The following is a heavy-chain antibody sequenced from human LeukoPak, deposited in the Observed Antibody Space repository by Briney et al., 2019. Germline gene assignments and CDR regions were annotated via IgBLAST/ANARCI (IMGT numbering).Heavy chain of an antibody. D-gene: IGHD1-26*01. V-gene: IGHV1-58*01. CDR3: AKVDSGSYYYFDY. CDR2: IVVGSGNT. CDR1: GFTFTSSA. J-gene: IGHJ4*02. Sequence: SVKVSCKASGFTFTSSAVQWVRQARGQRLEWIGWIVVGSGNTNYAQKFQERVTITRDMSTSTAYMELSSLRAEDTAVYYCAKVDSGSYYYFDYWGQGTLVTVSS.